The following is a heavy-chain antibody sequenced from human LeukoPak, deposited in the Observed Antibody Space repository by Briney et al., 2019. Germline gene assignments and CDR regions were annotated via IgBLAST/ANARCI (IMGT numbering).Heavy chain of an antibody. Sequence: PSQTLSLTCTVSGGSISSGSYYWSWIRQPAGKGLEWIGRIYTSGSADYNPSLKSRVTMSLDTSRNQFSLRLNSVTAAETAVYYCARDGPGYSDADPRVVDVWGKGTTVTVSS. D-gene: IGHD5-12*01. CDR1: GGSISSGSYY. CDR2: IYTSGSA. V-gene: IGHV4-61*02. J-gene: IGHJ6*04. CDR3: ARDGPGYSDADPRVVDV.